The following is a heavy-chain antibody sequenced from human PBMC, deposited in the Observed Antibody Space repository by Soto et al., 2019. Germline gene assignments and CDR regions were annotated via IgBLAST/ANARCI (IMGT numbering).Heavy chain of an antibody. Sequence: RLSCAASGFIFSNYDVHWVRQTSGHGLEWVSRIGVAGDTNYSGSVKGRFTISRQNAKNSFFLQMNSLRAGDTAVYYCVRGLPGGFDPWGQGTLVTVSS. J-gene: IGHJ5*02. CDR3: VRGLPGGFDP. V-gene: IGHV3-13*01. D-gene: IGHD3-10*01. CDR2: IGVAGDT. CDR1: GFIFSNYD.